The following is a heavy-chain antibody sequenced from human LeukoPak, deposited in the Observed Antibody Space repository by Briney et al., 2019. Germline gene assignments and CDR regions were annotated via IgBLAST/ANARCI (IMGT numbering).Heavy chain of an antibody. CDR3: VKGWIQAVGNFR. Sequence: GGSVRLPCSASGFIFSNYAMHWVRQSPGKGREYVSAISTTGGGTYYADSVKGRFTIYRDNSKNTLYVQMSSLTAEDSAVYYCVKGWIQAVGNFRWGRGTLVTVSS. CDR1: GFIFSNYA. CDR2: ISTTGGGT. V-gene: IGHV3-64*05. J-gene: IGHJ4*02. D-gene: IGHD5-18*01.